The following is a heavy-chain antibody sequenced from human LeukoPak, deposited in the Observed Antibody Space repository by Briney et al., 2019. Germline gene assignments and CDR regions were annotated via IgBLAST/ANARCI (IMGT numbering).Heavy chain of an antibody. V-gene: IGHV4-59*01. CDR3: ARDHSTPPPFGVVADGSFDY. CDR1: GGSISSYY. Sequence: SETLSLTCTVSGGSISSYYWSWIRQPPGKGLEWIGWSYHRGSTSYNPSLKSRVAISVDTSKNQFSLKLSSVTAADTAVYYCARDHSTPPPFGVVADGSFDYWGQGTLVTVSS. J-gene: IGHJ4*02. D-gene: IGHD3-3*01. CDR2: SYHRGST.